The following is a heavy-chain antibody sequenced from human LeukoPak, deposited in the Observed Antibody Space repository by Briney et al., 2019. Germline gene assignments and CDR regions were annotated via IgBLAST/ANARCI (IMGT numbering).Heavy chain of an antibody. Sequence: GSSVKVSCKASGGTFSSYAISWVRQAPGQGLEWMGRSIPIFGTANYAQKFQGRVTITADKSTSTAYMELSSLRSEDTAVYYCARDGFGYCSSTSCPKRDYWGQGTLVTVSS. D-gene: IGHD2-2*01. V-gene: IGHV1-69*06. CDR3: ARDGFGYCSSTSCPKRDY. CDR1: GGTFSSYA. J-gene: IGHJ4*02. CDR2: SIPIFGTA.